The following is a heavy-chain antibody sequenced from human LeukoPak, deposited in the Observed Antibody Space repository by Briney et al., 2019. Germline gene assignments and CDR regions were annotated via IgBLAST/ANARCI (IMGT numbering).Heavy chain of an antibody. J-gene: IGHJ4*02. CDR1: GFTFSSYA. CDR3: AKLINMIVVPGDYSDY. CDR2: ISGSGGST. D-gene: IGHD3-22*01. V-gene: IGHV3-23*01. Sequence: GGSLRLSCAASGFTFSSYAMSWVRQAPGKGLEWVSAISGSGGSTYYEDSVKGRLTISRDNSKNTVYLQMNSLRAEDTAVYYCAKLINMIVVPGDYSDYWGQGTLVTVSS.